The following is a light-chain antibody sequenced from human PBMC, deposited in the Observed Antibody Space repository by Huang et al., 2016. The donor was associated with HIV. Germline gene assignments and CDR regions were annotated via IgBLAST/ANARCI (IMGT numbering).Light chain of an antibody. J-gene: IGKJ2*01. CDR1: HNINRY. Sequence: DIQITQSPSSLSASVGDRVIITCRASHNINRYLNWYQKKPGEAPRLLIYATSNLQSWVPSTFSGSGSGTYFTLTITSLQPEDSATYYCQQSAKAPRTFGQGTKLEI. V-gene: IGKV1-39*01. CDR3: QQSAKAPRT. CDR2: ATS.